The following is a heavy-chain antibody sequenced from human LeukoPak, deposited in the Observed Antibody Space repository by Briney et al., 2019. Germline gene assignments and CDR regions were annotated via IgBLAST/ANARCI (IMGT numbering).Heavy chain of an antibody. J-gene: IGHJ3*02. CDR3: ARGAKLMYYYDSSGYYYGAFDI. CDR2: IYYSGST. D-gene: IGHD3-22*01. V-gene: IGHV4-30-4*08. Sequence: SETLSLTCTVSGGSISSGGYYWSWIRQHPGKGLEWIGYIYYSGSTYYNPSLKSRVTISVDTSKNQFSLKLSSVTAADTAVYYCARGAKLMYYYDSSGYYYGAFDIWGQGTMVTVSS. CDR1: GGSISSGGYY.